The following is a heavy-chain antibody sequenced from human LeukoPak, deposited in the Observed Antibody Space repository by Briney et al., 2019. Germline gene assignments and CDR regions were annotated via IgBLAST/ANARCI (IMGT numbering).Heavy chain of an antibody. D-gene: IGHD6-19*01. CDR1: GGTFSSYA. CDR2: IIPIFGTA. V-gene: IGHV1-69*01. Sequence: ASVKVSCKASGGTFSSYAISWVRQAPGQGLEWMGGIIPIFGTANYAQKFQGRVTITADESTSTAYMELSSLRSVDTAVYYCAMGWYYYYYGMDVWGQGTTVTVSS. J-gene: IGHJ6*02. CDR3: AMGWYYYYYGMDV.